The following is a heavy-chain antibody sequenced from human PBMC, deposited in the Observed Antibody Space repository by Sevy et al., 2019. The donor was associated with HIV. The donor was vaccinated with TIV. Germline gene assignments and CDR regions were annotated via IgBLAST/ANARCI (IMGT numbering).Heavy chain of an antibody. D-gene: IGHD1-1*01. V-gene: IGHV3-30-3*01. Sequence: GGSLRLSCAASGFTFSSYAMHWVRQAPGKGLEWVAVISYDGSNKYYADSVKGRFTISRDNSKNTLYLQMNSLRAEDTAVYYCARGLERPTFDYWGQGTLVTVSS. CDR2: ISYDGSNK. CDR3: ARGLERPTFDY. CDR1: GFTFSSYA. J-gene: IGHJ4*02.